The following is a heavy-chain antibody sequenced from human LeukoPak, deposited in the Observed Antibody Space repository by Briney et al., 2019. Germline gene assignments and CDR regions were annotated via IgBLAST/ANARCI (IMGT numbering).Heavy chain of an antibody. Sequence: GASVEVSCKASGYIFTGYYINWVRQGPGQGLEWMGIINPSGGRTSYAQKFQGRVTMTRDISTSTVYMELSSLRSEDTAVYYCATREMPQSKRIAVADVYYMDVWGKGTTVTVSS. CDR2: INPSGGRT. D-gene: IGHD6-19*01. V-gene: IGHV1-46*01. CDR1: GYIFTGYY. CDR3: ATREMPQSKRIAVADVYYMDV. J-gene: IGHJ6*03.